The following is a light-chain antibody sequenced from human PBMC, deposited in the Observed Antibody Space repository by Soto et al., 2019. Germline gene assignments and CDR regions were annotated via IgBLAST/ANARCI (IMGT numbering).Light chain of an antibody. V-gene: IGLV2-23*01. Sequence: QSALTQPASVSGSPVQSITFSCTGTSSDVGSYNVVSWYQQHPGKAPKLMIYEGAKRPSGVSNRFSGSKSGNTASLTISGLQAEDEADYYCCSYADSSTSLFGGGTKLTVL. CDR2: EGA. CDR3: CSYADSSTSL. J-gene: IGLJ2*01. CDR1: SSDVGSYNV.